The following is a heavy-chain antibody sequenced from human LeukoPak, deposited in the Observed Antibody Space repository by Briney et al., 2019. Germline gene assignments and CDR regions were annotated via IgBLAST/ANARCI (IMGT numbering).Heavy chain of an antibody. V-gene: IGHV3-21*01. J-gene: IGHJ4*02. CDR2: ISSSSYI. D-gene: IGHD6-19*01. Sequence: GSLRLSCAASGFTFSSYSMNWVRQAPGKGLEWVSSISSSSYIYYADSVKGRFTISRDNAKNSLYLQMNSLRAEDTAVYHCARGPYSSGWHFDYWGQGTLVTVSS. CDR1: GFTFSSYS. CDR3: ARGPYSSGWHFDY.